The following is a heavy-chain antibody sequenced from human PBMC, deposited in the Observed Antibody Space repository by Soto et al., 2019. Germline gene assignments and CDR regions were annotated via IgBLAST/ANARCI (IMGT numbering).Heavy chain of an antibody. V-gene: IGHV4-34*01. J-gene: IGHJ4*02. CDR2: INHSGST. CDR1: GGSFSGYY. CDR3: AREGPYGDPRPFDY. D-gene: IGHD4-17*01. Sequence: SETLSLTCAVYGGSFSGYYWSWIRQPPGKGLEWIGEINHSGSTNYNPSLKSRVTISVDTSKNQFSLKLSSVTAADTAVYYCAREGPYGDPRPFDYWGQGTLVTVSS.